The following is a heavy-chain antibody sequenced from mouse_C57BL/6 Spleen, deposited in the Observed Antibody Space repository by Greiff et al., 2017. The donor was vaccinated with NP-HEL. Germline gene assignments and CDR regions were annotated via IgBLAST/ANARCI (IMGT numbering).Heavy chain of an antibody. V-gene: IGHV1-50*01. J-gene: IGHJ2*01. Sequence: VQLQQPGAELVKPGASVKLSCKASGYTFTSYWMQWVKQRPGQGLEWTGEIDPSDSYTNYNQKFKGKATLTVDTSSSTAYMQLSSLTSEDSAVYYCARKDDTTPFDYWGQGTTLTVSS. CDR2: IDPSDSYT. CDR1: GYTFTSYW. CDR3: ARKDDTTPFDY. D-gene: IGHD1-1*01.